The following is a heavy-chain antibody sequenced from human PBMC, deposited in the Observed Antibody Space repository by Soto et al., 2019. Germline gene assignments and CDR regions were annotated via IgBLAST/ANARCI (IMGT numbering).Heavy chain of an antibody. D-gene: IGHD3-22*01. V-gene: IGHV4-39*02. CDR1: VGSVGSCIVF. CDR3: ARNPDFYDSSANTPDIDF. Sequence: PAGRLCHTCAVAVGSVGSCIVFLRWLRQPPGKGLEWIGSIYYSGTTYYNPSVKSRVTISVDTSKNHVSLRLTSVTAADKAVYYCARNPDFYDSSANTPDIDFWGQRNLLTVSS. CDR2: IYYSGTT. J-gene: IGHJ4*02.